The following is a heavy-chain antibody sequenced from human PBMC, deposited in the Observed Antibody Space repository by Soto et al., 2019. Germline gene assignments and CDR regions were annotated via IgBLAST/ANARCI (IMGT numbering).Heavy chain of an antibody. D-gene: IGHD3-10*01. J-gene: IGHJ4*02. CDR3: ATLWFGEGNY. CDR1: GGSISSSSYY. Sequence: PSETLSLTCTVSGGSISSSSYYWGWIRQPPGKGLEWIGSIYYSGSTYYNPSLKSRGTISVDTSKNQFSLKLSSVTAADTAVYYCATLWFGEGNYWGQGTLVTVSS. CDR2: IYYSGST. V-gene: IGHV4-39*01.